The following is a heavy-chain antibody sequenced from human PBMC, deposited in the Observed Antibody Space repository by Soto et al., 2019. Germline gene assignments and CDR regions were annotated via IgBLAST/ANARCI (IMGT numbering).Heavy chain of an antibody. J-gene: IGHJ6*02. CDR1: GGSFSGYY. CDR3: ARGNLIYYYYGMDF. Sequence: SETLSLTCAVYGGSFSGYYWSWIRQPPGKGLEWIGEINHSGSTNYNPSLKSRVTISVDTSKKQFSLKLSSVTAADTAVYYCARGNLIYYYYGMDFWGQGTTVTVSS. D-gene: IGHD2-21*01. V-gene: IGHV4-34*01. CDR2: INHSGST.